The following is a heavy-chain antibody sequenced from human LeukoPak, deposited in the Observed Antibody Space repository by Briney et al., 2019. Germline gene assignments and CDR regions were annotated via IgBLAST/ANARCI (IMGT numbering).Heavy chain of an antibody. J-gene: IGHJ1*01. D-gene: IGHD3-22*01. V-gene: IGHV1-18*01. CDR2: ISAYNGNA. CDR3: AGPPPQDCDSSGYFAEYFQH. CDR1: GYTFTSYG. Sequence: GASVKVSCKASGYTFTSYGISWVRQAPGQGLEWMGWISAYNGNANYAQKLQGRVTMTTDTSTSTAYMELRSLRSDDTAVYYCAGPPPQDCDSSGYFAEYFQHWGQGTLVTVSS.